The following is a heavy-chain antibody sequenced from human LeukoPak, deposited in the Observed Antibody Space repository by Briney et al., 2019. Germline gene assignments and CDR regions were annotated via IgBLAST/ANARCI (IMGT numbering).Heavy chain of an antibody. D-gene: IGHD5-12*01. V-gene: IGHV3-74*01. CDR3: ASNGRGGYPKFDL. CDR2: IYPDGSRT. Sequence: PGGSLRLSCTASGVTFSSYWVHWVRQAPGKGLVWVSRIYPDGSRTDYADSVRGRFTISRDNARSTLFLQMNSLTAEDTAVYFCASNGRGGYPKFDLWGQGTLVTVSS. CDR1: GVTFSSYW. J-gene: IGHJ4*02.